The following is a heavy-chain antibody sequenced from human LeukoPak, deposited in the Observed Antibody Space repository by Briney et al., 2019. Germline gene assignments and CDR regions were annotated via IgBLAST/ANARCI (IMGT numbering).Heavy chain of an antibody. CDR3: ARESGYSFDY. CDR1: GGTFSSYA. CDR2: IIPILGIA. J-gene: IGHJ4*02. V-gene: IGHV1-69*04. D-gene: IGHD5-12*01. Sequence: ASVKVSCKASGGTFSSYAISWVRQAPGQGLEWMGRIIPILGIANYAQKFQGRVTMTTGTSTSTTYMELRSLRSDDTAVYYCARESGYSFDYWGQGTLVTVSS.